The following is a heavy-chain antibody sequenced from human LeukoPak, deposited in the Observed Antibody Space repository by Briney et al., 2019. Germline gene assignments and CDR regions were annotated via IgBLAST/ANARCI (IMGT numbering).Heavy chain of an antibody. D-gene: IGHD3-10*01. V-gene: IGHV1-18*01. CDR2: ISAYNGNT. CDR1: GYTFTSYG. CDR3: ARDSSSVLLWFGETHY. Sequence: ASVKVSCKASGYTFTSYGISWVRQAPGQGLEWMGWISAYNGNTNYAQKLQGRVTMTTDTSTSTAYMELRCLRSDDTAVYYCARDSSSVLLWFGETHYWGQGILVTVSS. J-gene: IGHJ4*02.